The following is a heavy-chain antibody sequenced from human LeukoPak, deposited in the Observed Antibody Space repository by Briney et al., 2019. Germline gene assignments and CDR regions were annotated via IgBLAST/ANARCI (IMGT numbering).Heavy chain of an antibody. CDR2: IYSGGST. Sequence: PGGSLRLSCAASGFTVSSNYMSWVRQAPGKELEWVSVIYSGGSTYYADSVKGRFTISRDNSKNTLYLQMNSLRAEDTAVYYCARDEQQLSFDYWGQGTLVTVSS. CDR3: ARDEQQLSFDY. D-gene: IGHD6-13*01. CDR1: GFTVSSNY. J-gene: IGHJ4*02. V-gene: IGHV3-66*01.